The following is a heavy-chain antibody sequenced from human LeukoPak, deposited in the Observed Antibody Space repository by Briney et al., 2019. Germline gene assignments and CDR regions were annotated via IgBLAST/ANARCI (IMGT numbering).Heavy chain of an antibody. Sequence: GASVKVSCKASGGTFSSYAISWVRQAPGQGLEWMGGIIPIFGTVNYAQKFQGRVTITTDESTSTAYMELSSLRSEDTAVYYCARVWEGGYYGSGSYVSWFDPWGQGTLVTVSS. CDR1: GGTFSSYA. D-gene: IGHD3-10*01. CDR2: IIPIFGTV. V-gene: IGHV1-69*05. J-gene: IGHJ5*02. CDR3: ARVWEGGYYGSGSYVSWFDP.